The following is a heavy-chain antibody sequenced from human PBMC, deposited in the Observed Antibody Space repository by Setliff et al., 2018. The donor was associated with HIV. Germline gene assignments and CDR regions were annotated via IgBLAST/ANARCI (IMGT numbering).Heavy chain of an antibody. CDR3: AKSGYCGSATCRYFYYYMDV. CDR1: GFTFSSFA. D-gene: IGHD2-2*01. V-gene: IGHV3-23*01. J-gene: IGHJ6*03. Sequence: PGESLKISCGASGFTFSSFAMNWVRHAPGKGLEWVSAVSGTGGTTYSTDSVKGRFTISRDNSKNTLYLQMNSLRAEDTAVYYCAKSGYCGSATCRYFYYYMDVWGKGTTVTVSS. CDR2: VSGTGGTT.